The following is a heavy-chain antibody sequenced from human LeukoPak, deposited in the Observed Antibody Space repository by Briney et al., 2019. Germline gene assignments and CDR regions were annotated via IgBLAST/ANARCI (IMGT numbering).Heavy chain of an antibody. CDR3: ARDKVEGPTICDY. Sequence: PGGSLRLPCAASGFTFSNYWMSWVRQAPGKGPEWVANIKQDGNEKYYVDSVKGRFTISRDNTRNSLYLQMDSLSAEDTAVYYCARDKVEGPTICDYWGQGTLVTVSS. D-gene: IGHD1-26*01. V-gene: IGHV3-7*01. J-gene: IGHJ4*02. CDR1: GFTFSNYW. CDR2: IKQDGNEK.